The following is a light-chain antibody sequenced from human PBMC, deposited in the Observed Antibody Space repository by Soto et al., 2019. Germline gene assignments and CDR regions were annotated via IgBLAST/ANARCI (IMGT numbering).Light chain of an antibody. CDR2: EGT. J-gene: IGLJ3*02. Sequence: QSVLTQPASVSESPGQSITISCTGTNNDVGNYKLVSWFQHHLGKAPKLIIYEGTKRPSGVSNRFSASQSGNTASLTISGLQAEDEADYYCYSYAGTSTWVFGGVTKLTVL. CDR1: NNDVGNYKL. V-gene: IGLV2-23*01. CDR3: YSYAGTSTWV.